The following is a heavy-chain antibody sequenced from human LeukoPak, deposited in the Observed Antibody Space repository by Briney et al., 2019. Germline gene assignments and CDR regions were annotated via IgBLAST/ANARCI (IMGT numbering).Heavy chain of an antibody. V-gene: IGHV3-11*01. CDR2: ISSSGSTI. CDR1: GFTFSDYY. J-gene: IGHJ4*02. D-gene: IGHD6-19*01. CDR3: ARLHLLSPKQWLVPLDY. Sequence: TGGSLRLSCAASGFTFSDYYMSWIRQAPGKGLEWVSYISSSGSTIYYADSVKGRFTISRDNAKNSLYLQMNSLRAEDTAVYYCARLHLLSPKQWLVPLDYWGQGTLVTVSS.